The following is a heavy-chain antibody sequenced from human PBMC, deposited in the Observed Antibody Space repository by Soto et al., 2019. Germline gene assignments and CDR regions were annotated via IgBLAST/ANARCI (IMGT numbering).Heavy chain of an antibody. V-gene: IGHV4-59*01. CDR1: GGSISSYY. J-gene: IGHJ3*02. D-gene: IGHD3-22*01. CDR2: IYYSGST. CDR3: ARIPSRSDYYDSSGYYDAFDI. Sequence: SETLSLTCTVSGGSISSYYWSWIRQPPGKGLEWIGYIYYSGSTNYNPSLKSRVTISVDTTKNQFSLKLSSVTAADTTVYYCARIPSRSDYYDSSGYYDAFDIWGQGTMVTVSS.